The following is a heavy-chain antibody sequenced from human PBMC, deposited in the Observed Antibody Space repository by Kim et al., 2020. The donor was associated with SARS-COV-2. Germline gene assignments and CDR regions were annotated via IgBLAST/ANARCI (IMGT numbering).Heavy chain of an antibody. D-gene: IGHD3-3*01. CDR2: VSGSGSTI. Sequence: GGSLRLSCAASGFTFRRHEMNWVRQAPGKGPEWVSYVSGSGSTIYYADSVKGRFTISRDNAKNSLYLQMNSLRAEDTAVYYCARDNPYDFWSGSSKGYFDYWGQGTLVTVSS. CDR1: GFTFRRHE. CDR3: ARDNPYDFWSGSSKGYFDY. J-gene: IGHJ4*02. V-gene: IGHV3-48*03.